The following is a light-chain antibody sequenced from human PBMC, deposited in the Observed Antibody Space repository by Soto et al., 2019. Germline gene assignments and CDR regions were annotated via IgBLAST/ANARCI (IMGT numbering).Light chain of an antibody. J-gene: IGKJ4*01. V-gene: IGKV1-9*01. CDR2: AAS. CDR3: QQFKSYLPLT. CDR1: QGIISY. Sequence: DIQLTQSPSFLSASVGDTVTITCRASQGIISYLAWYQQKPGKAPKLLIYAASTLQSGVPSRFSGSGSGTEFTLTISSLQPEDFATYYCQQFKSYLPLTFGGGTKVEIK.